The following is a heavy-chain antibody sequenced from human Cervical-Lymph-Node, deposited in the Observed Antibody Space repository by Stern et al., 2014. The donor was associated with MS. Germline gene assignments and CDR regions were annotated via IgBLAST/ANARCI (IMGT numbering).Heavy chain of an antibody. D-gene: IGHD4-17*01. CDR3: ARDGDSSMLGLDV. Sequence: QVQLVQSGAEVKKPGSSVKVSCKASGGTLSDYGISWGRQAPGQGLEWMGGIIPMCGTANYAQKFQGRVTITADDSTNTAYMDLSSLTSDDTAVYYCARDGDSSMLGLDVWGQGTTVTVSS. V-gene: IGHV1-69*01. J-gene: IGHJ6*02. CDR2: IIPMCGTA. CDR1: GGTLSDYG.